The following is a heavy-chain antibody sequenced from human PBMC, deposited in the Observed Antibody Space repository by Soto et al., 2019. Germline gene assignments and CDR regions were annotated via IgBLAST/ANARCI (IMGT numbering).Heavy chain of an antibody. Sequence: QVQLQQWGAGRLKPSETLSLTCAVYGGSFSGYYWSWVRQPPGKGLEWIGEINHSGSTIYNPSLKSRVTISVDKSKNQFSLKLSSVTAADTAVYYCAKPSEDHNWFDPRGQGTLVTVSS. CDR1: GGSFSGYY. CDR3: AKPSEDHNWFDP. J-gene: IGHJ5*02. CDR2: INHSGST. V-gene: IGHV4-34*01.